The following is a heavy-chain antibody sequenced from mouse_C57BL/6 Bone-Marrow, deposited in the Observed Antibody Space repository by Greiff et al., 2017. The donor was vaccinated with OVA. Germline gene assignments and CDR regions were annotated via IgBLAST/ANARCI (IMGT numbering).Heavy chain of an antibody. Sequence: QVQLKESGPGLVAPSQCLSITCTVSGFSLTSYALSWVRQPPGKGLEWLGVIWTCGGTNYNSALKSRLSTSNDNSKCQVILIMNSLQTDDAAGDCCARCNYFDYGGQGTTLTVSS. J-gene: IGHJ2*01. D-gene: IGHD3-3*01. V-gene: IGHV2-9-1*01. CDR1: GFSLTSYA. CDR3: ARCNYFDY. CDR2: IWTCGGT.